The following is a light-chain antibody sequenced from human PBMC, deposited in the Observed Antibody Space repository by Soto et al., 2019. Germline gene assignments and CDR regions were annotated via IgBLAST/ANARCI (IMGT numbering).Light chain of an antibody. V-gene: IGKV1-5*03. J-gene: IGKJ1*01. Sequence: DIQLAQSPSTLSGSLGDRVTITCGASQTISSWLAWYQQKTGKAPKLLIYKASSLESGVPSRFSGSGSGTELTLTISSLQPDDFATYYCQQYNSYSVTFGQGTKVDIK. CDR1: QTISSW. CDR2: KAS. CDR3: QQYNSYSVT.